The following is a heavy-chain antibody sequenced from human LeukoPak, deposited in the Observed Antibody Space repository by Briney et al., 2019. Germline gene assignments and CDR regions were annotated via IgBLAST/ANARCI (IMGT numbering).Heavy chain of an antibody. V-gene: IGHV4-34*01. CDR1: GGSFSGHY. D-gene: IGHD3-3*01. CDR3: AREIFGARAFEY. CDR2: INHGGST. Sequence: SETLSLTCAVSGGSFSGHYWNWIRQPPGKGLEWIGEINHGGSTNYNPSLKSRVTISVDTSQNQFSLRLTSMTAADTAVYYCAREIFGARAFEYWGQGILVTVSS. J-gene: IGHJ4*02.